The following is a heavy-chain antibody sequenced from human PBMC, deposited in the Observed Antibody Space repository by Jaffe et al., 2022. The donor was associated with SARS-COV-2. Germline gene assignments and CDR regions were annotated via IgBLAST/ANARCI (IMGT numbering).Heavy chain of an antibody. CDR3: ARGLAYYYDSSGYSLRPYFDY. CDR2: ISSSSSTI. V-gene: IGHV3-48*02. Sequence: EVQLVESGGGLVQPGGSLRLSCAASGFTFSSYSMNWVRQAPGKGLEWVSYISSSSSTIYYADSVKGRFTISRDNAKNSLYLQMNSLRDEDTAVYYCARGLAYYYDSSGYSLRPYFDYWGQGTLVTVSS. CDR1: GFTFSSYS. J-gene: IGHJ4*02. D-gene: IGHD3-22*01.